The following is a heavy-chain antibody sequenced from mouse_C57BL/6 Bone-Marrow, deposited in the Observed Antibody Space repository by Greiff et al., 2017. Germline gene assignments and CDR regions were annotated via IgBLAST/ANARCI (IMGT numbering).Heavy chain of an antibody. V-gene: IGHV7-3*01. CDR3: ARYEVYEGSLWFAY. D-gene: IGHD2-3*01. Sequence: EVMLVESGGGLVQPGGSLSLSCAASGFTFTDYYMSWVRQPPGKALEWLGFIRNKANGYTTEYSASVKGRFTISRDNSQSILYLQMNALRAEDSAAYYCARYEVYEGSLWFAYWGQGTLVTVSA. CDR1: GFTFTDYY. J-gene: IGHJ3*01. CDR2: IRNKANGYTT.